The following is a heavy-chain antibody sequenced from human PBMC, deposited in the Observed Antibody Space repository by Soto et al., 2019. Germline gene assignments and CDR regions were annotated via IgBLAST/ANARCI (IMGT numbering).Heavy chain of an antibody. V-gene: IGHV4-59*01. Sequence: ETLSLTCTVSGGSSSSYYWSWIRQPPGKGLEWIGYIYYSGSTNYNPSLKSRVTISVDTSKNQFSLKLSSVTAADTAVYYCARVEHYDFWSGYYNYYYYMDVWGKGTTVTVSS. J-gene: IGHJ6*03. D-gene: IGHD3-3*01. CDR1: GGSSSSYY. CDR3: ARVEHYDFWSGYYNYYYYMDV. CDR2: IYYSGST.